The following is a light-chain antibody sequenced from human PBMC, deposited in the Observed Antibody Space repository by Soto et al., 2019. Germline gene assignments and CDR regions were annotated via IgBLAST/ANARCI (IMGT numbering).Light chain of an antibody. Sequence: QSALTQPPSVSGAPGQRVTISCTGSSSNIGAGYDVHWYQQLPGTAPKLLIYGNSNRPSGVPDRFSGSKSGTSASLAITGLQAEDEADYYCQSYDSSLGGSSYVFGTGTKVTVL. CDR1: SSNIGAGYD. CDR3: QSYDSSLGGSSYV. J-gene: IGLJ1*01. V-gene: IGLV1-40*01. CDR2: GNS.